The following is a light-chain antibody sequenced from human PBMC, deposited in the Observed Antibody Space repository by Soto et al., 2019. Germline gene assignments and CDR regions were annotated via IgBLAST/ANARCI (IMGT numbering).Light chain of an antibody. CDR2: GVS. Sequence: EIVLTQSPYTLSFSPWERSTLSFMASQTVTSGYLAWYQQKPGQAPRLLIYGVSGRATGIPDRFSGSGSGTDFTLTISGLEPEDFAVYFCQQFQSSLRTFGQGTKVDIK. CDR3: QQFQSSLRT. V-gene: IGKV3-20*01. J-gene: IGKJ1*01. CDR1: QTVTSGY.